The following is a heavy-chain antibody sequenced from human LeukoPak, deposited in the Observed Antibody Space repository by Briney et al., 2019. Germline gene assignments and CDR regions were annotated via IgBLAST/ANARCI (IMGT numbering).Heavy chain of an antibody. D-gene: IGHD3-10*01. V-gene: IGHV1-2*02. CDR1: GYTFTGYY. Sequence: ASVKVSCKASGYTFTGYYMHWVRQAPGQGLEWMGWINPNSGGTNYAQKFQGRVTMTRDTSISTAYMELSRLRSDDTAVYYCARGVRRIVAMVRGVTMPTASFGYWGQGTLVTVSS. CDR2: INPNSGGT. J-gene: IGHJ4*02. CDR3: ARGVRRIVAMVRGVTMPTASFGY.